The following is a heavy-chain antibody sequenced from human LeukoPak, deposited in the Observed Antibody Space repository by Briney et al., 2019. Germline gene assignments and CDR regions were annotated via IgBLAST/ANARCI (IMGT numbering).Heavy chain of an antibody. J-gene: IGHJ2*01. V-gene: IGHV4-4*07. CDR3: AKNMGYGDYWYFDL. Sequence: PSETLSLTCTVSGGSINFFSWSWIRQSAGKGLEWIGRVNTSGNTKYNPSLQSRVTMSLDTSKSQFSLNLNSVTAADTAVYYCAKNMGYGDYWYFDLWGRGTLVTVSS. CDR1: GGSINFFS. CDR2: VNTSGNT. D-gene: IGHD4-17*01.